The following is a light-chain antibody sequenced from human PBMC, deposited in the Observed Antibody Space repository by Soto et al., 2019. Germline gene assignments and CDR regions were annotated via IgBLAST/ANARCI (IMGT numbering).Light chain of an antibody. Sequence: QSVLTQPPSVSGTPGQRVTISCSGSSSNIGRNHVYWYQQLPGTAPKVLIYSDSQRPSGVPDRFSGSKSGASASLAISGLRSEDEADYHCAAWDDSLRGWVFGGGTKLTVL. CDR1: SSNIGRNH. CDR3: AAWDDSLRGWV. J-gene: IGLJ3*02. CDR2: SDS. V-gene: IGLV1-47*02.